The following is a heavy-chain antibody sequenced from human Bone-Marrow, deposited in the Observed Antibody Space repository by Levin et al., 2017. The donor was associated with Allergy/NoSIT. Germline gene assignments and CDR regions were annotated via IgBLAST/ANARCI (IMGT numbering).Heavy chain of an antibody. CDR3: ARGPSEQHTFGTFFDY. Sequence: SETLSLTCAVYGGSFSGYYWSWIRQPPGKGLEWIGEINHSGSTNYNPSLKSRVTISVDTSKNQFSLKLSSVTAADTAVYYCARGPSEQHTFGTFFDYWGQGTLVTVSS. V-gene: IGHV4-34*01. CDR2: INHSGST. CDR1: GGSFSGYY. J-gene: IGHJ4*02. D-gene: IGHD3-16*01.